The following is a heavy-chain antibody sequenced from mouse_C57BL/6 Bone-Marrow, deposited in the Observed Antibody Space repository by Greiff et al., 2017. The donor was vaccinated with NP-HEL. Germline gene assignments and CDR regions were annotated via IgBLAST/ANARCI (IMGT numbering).Heavy chain of an antibody. Sequence: EVQLQQSVAELVRPGASVKLSCTASGFHIKNTYMHWVKQRPEQGLEWIGRIDPANGNTKYAPKFQGKATITADTSSNTAYLQLSSLPSEDTAIYYCARSRQLRLRSSWFAYWGQGTLVTVSA. D-gene: IGHD3-2*02. V-gene: IGHV14-3*01. CDR2: IDPANGNT. CDR1: GFHIKNTY. J-gene: IGHJ3*01. CDR3: ARSRQLRLRSSWFAY.